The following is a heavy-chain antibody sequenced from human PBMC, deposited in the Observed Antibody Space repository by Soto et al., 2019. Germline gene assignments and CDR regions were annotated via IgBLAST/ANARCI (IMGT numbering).Heavy chain of an antibody. D-gene: IGHD6-19*01. CDR3: ARAWQYSSGFFDY. CDR1: GGSISSGGYY. J-gene: IGHJ4*02. CDR2: IYYSGST. Sequence: SETLSLTCTVSGGSISSGGYYWSWIRQHPGKGLEWIGHIYYSGSTNYNPSLKSRVTISVDTSKNQFSLKLSSVTAADTAVYYCARAWQYSSGFFDYWGQGTLVTVSS. V-gene: IGHV4-61*08.